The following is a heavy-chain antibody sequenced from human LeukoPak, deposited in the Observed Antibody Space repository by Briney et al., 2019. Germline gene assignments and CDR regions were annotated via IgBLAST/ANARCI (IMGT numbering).Heavy chain of an antibody. CDR3: ARREASFYGHLFYN. CDR2: IYDSGST. V-gene: IGHV4-4*02. D-gene: IGHD2/OR15-2a*01. Sequence: PSGTLSQTLAVSGGSISGSNCWRWVRQPPGKGLEWIGQIYDSGSTDYNPSLKSRVTILVDKPKNQFSLKLSSVTAADTAVYYCARREASFYGHLFYNWGQG. J-gene: IGHJ4*02. CDR1: GGSISGSNC.